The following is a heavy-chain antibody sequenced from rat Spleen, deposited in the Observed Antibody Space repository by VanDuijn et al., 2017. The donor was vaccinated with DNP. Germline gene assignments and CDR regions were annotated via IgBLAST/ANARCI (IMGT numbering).Heavy chain of an antibody. CDR1: GFNFNDHW. Sequence: EVKLVESGGGLVQPGRSLKLSCAASGFNFNDHWMGWVRQAPGKGLEWFGQINKDSSTINYITSLKDKFTISRDNAQNTLYLQMNKLGSEDTATYYCARGPNYGGYVDYFDYWGQGVMVTVS. CDR2: INKDSSTI. J-gene: IGHJ2*01. V-gene: IGHV4-2*01. D-gene: IGHD1-11*01. CDR3: ARGPNYGGYVDYFDY.